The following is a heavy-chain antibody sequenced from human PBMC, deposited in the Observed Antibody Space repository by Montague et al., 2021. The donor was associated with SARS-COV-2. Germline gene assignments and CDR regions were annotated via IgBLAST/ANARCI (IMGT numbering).Heavy chain of an antibody. V-gene: IGHV3-23*01. CDR3: TVDRVPSTWNWHCWS. Sequence: SLRLSCAASGFTSSTYAMTWVRQAPGKGLEWVSPISPSGGGNYYAAFVKGRFTVSNNSSRNTLHLQMNSLRPEDTAIYYCTVDRVPSTWNWHCWSWGQGTLVTVSS. CDR2: ISPSGGGN. D-gene: IGHD1-7*01. J-gene: IGHJ4*02. CDR1: GFTSSTYA.